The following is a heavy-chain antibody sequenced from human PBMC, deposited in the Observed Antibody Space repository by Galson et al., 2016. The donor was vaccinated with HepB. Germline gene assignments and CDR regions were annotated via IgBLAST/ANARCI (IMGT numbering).Heavy chain of an antibody. D-gene: IGHD6-13*01. J-gene: IGHJ4*02. CDR2: IHHTGNT. CDR3: AKIRGSSWRGGFDS. CDR1: GRSISSGYY. V-gene: IGHV4-38-2*01. Sequence: TLSLTCFVSGRSISSGYYWDWIRQPPGKGLEWIGSIHHTGNTYYNPSLKSRVTISVDTSRNQFSLRLSFVTAADTALYYCAKIRGSSWRGGFDSWGQGTLVAVSS.